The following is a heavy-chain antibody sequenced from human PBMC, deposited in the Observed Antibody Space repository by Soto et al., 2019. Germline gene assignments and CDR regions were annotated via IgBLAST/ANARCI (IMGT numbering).Heavy chain of an antibody. CDR1: GFTFSSYW. Sequence: EVQLVESGGGLVQPGGSLRLSCAASGFTFSSYWMHWVRQAPGKGLVWVSRMNSDGSSTSYADYVKGRLTISRDNAKNTLYLQMNSLRAEDTAVYYCVRTSLVVTAATREDYWGQGTLVTVSS. CDR3: VRTSLVVTAATREDY. D-gene: IGHD2-15*01. V-gene: IGHV3-74*01. CDR2: MNSDGSST. J-gene: IGHJ4*02.